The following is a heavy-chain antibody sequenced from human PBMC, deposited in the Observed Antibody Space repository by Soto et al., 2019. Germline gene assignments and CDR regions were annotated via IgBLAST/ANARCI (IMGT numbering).Heavy chain of an antibody. CDR1: GGSISSYY. J-gene: IGHJ4*02. V-gene: IGHV4-59*01. D-gene: IGHD6-19*01. Sequence: SETLSLTCTVSGGSISSYYWSWIRQPPGKGLEWIGYIYYSGSTNYNPSLKSRVTISVDTSKNQFSLKLSSVTAADTAVYYCARVRRLPGAVADHFDYWGQGTLVTVSS. CDR3: ARVRRLPGAVADHFDY. CDR2: IYYSGST.